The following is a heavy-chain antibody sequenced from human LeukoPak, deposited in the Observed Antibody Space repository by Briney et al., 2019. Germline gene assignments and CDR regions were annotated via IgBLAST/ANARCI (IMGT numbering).Heavy chain of an antibody. CDR2: INWDGGTA. J-gene: IGHJ4*02. V-gene: IGHV3-20*04. Sequence: GGSLRLSCAASGFTFSSYGMSWVRHVSGKGLEWVSGINWDGGTAGYVDSVQGRFTISRDNAKKVLYLQMNSLRAEDTAFYYCARARYYDFWSGHFDYWGQGALVTVSS. D-gene: IGHD3-3*01. CDR1: GFTFSSYG. CDR3: ARARYYDFWSGHFDY.